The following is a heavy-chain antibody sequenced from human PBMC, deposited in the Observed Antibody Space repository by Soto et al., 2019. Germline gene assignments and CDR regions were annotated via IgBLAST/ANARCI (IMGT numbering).Heavy chain of an antibody. D-gene: IGHD6-13*01. J-gene: IGHJ6*02. CDR2: IIPIFGTA. V-gene: IGHV1-69*12. CDR1: GGTFSSYA. CDR3: ASLIAAAGPPHSPRYYYGMDV. Sequence: QVQLVQSGAEVKKPGSSVKVSCKASGGTFSSYAISWVRQAPGRGLEWMGGIIPIFGTADYAQKFQGRVTITADESTSTAYMELSSLRSEDTAVYYCASLIAAAGPPHSPRYYYGMDVWGQGTTVTVSS.